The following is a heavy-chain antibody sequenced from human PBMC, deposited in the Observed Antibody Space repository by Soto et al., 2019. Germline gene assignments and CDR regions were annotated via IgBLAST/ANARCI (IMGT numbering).Heavy chain of an antibody. Sequence: SEPLSLTXTVPGASIRTTSSSWGSIRQAPGRGLEWIGSIYYSGSTYYNPSLKSRVTISVDTSKNQFSLKLSSVTAADTAVYYCASDYGGTTAYYYYGMDVWGQGTTVTVS. J-gene: IGHJ6*02. D-gene: IGHD4-17*01. V-gene: IGHV4-39*01. CDR3: ASDYGGTTAYYYYGMDV. CDR1: GASIRTTSSS. CDR2: IYYSGST.